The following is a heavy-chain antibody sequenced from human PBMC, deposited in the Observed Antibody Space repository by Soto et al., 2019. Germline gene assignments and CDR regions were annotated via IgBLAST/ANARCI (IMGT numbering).Heavy chain of an antibody. Sequence: QLKESGPGQVSPSETLSLTCSVSGASIDDRGHHWSWLRRSPGRGLEWLGSVYHDGTNYHNPFLKSRVSVSVDTSKNQFSLKLASVTAADTAVYYCARDKGISVVGFFRKDPYFGLDVWGPGTTVTVSS. J-gene: IGHJ6*02. CDR1: GASIDDRGHH. V-gene: IGHV4-39*02. CDR2: VYHDGTN. CDR3: ARDKGISVVGFFRKDPYFGLDV. D-gene: IGHD6-19*01.